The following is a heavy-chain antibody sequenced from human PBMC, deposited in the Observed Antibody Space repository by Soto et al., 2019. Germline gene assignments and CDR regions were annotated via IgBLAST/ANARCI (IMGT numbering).Heavy chain of an antibody. CDR1: GYTLTELS. D-gene: IGHD6-25*01. Sequence: SSVKVSCKVSGYTLTELSMHWVRQAPGKGLEWMGGFDPEDGETIYAQKFQGRVTMTEDTSTDTAYMELSSLRSEDTAVYYCATSKTAAPGFNYYYYYYMDVWGKGTTVTVSS. CDR2: FDPEDGET. CDR3: ATSKTAAPGFNYYYYYYMDV. V-gene: IGHV1-24*01. J-gene: IGHJ6*03.